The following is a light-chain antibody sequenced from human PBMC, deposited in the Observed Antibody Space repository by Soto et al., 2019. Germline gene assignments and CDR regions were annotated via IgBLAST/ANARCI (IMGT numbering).Light chain of an antibody. Sequence: DIQMTQSPSSLSASVGDRVTITCRASQSISSSLNWYRQRPGKAPQLLIYDASTLQSGVPSRFSGSGSGTDFTLTISSPQPEDFAAYHCQQSYSTPRTFGQGTKVEMK. V-gene: IGKV1-39*01. CDR2: DAS. J-gene: IGKJ1*01. CDR1: QSISSS. CDR3: QQSYSTPRT.